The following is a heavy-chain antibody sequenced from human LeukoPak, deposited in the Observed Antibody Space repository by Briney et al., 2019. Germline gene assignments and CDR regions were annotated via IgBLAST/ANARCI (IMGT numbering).Heavy chain of an antibody. V-gene: IGHV3-23*01. Sequence: GGSLRLSCAASGFTFSSSAMSWVRQVPGKGLEWVSGISASGGSTSYADSVRGRFTISRDNSKNTLYVQMNSLRDEDTAVYYCAEDQRWESPHYLDSWGQGTLVTVSS. J-gene: IGHJ4*02. CDR1: GFTFSSSA. D-gene: IGHD1-26*01. CDR3: AEDQRWESPHYLDS. CDR2: ISASGGST.